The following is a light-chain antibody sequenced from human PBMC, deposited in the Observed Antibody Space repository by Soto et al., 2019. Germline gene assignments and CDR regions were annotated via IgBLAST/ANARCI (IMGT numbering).Light chain of an antibody. V-gene: IGLV2-14*01. Sequence: QSALTQPASVSGSPGQSITISCTGTSSDVGGYNYISWYQQYPGKAPKLLIYEVTNRPSGVSDRFSGSNPGNTASLTISGLQADDEADYYCSSYTRSRNSRVFGTGTKVTVL. J-gene: IGLJ1*01. CDR3: SSYTRSRNSRV. CDR2: EVT. CDR1: SSDVGGYNY.